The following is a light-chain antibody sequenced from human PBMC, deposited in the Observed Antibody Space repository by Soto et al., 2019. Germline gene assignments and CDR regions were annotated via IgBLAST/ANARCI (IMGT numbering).Light chain of an antibody. CDR1: SGHSNYA. V-gene: IGLV4-69*01. CDR2: LNSDGSH. Sequence: QLVLTQSPSASASLGASVNLTCTLSSGHSNYAIAWHQQQPEKGPRYLMKLNSDGSHTKGDGIPDRFSGSSSGAGRYLTISSLQSEDEADYYCQTWGTGIRVFGGGTKLTVL. J-gene: IGLJ2*01. CDR3: QTWGTGIRV.